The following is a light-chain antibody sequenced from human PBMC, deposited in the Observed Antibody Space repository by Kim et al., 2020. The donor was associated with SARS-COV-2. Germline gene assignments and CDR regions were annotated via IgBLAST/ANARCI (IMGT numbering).Light chain of an antibody. CDR3: QQLNSRPCT. CDR1: QGISTY. J-gene: IGKJ1*01. CDR2: RAS. Sequence: DIQLTHSPPFLSASVGDRVTITCRASQGISTYLAWYQQIPGKAPKLLIYRASTLQSGVPSRFSGSGSGTEFTLTISNLQPEDFAIYYCQQLNSRPCTFGQGTKVDIK. V-gene: IGKV1-9*01.